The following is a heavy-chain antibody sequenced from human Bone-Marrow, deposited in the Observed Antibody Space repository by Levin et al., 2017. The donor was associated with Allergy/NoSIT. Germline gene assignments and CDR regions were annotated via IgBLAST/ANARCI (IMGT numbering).Heavy chain of an antibody. CDR2: INHSGST. V-gene: IGHV4-34*01. D-gene: IGHD3-10*01. CDR3: ARGLTMVRGVIDRFDY. Sequence: SQTLSLTCAVYGGSFSGYYWSWIRQPPGKGLEWIGEINHSGSTNYNPSLKSRVTISVDTSKNQFSLKLSSVTAADTAVYYCARGLTMVRGVIDRFDYWGQGTLVTVSS. J-gene: IGHJ4*02. CDR1: GGSFSGYY.